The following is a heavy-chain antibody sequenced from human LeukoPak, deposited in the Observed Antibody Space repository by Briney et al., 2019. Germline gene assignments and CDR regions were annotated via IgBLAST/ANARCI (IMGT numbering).Heavy chain of an antibody. CDR3: ARQYYDSTGYYYFDH. D-gene: IGHD3-22*01. J-gene: IGHJ4*02. CDR2: PYYRWST. Sequence: ETLSLTCTVSGGSISGSSYYWGWIRQPPGKGLEWIGRPYYRWSTYYNPSLKSRVTISGDPSKSQFSLKLTSVTAADTAMYYCARQYYDSTGYYYFDHWGQGTLVTDSS. CDR1: GGSISGSSYY. V-gene: IGHV4-39*01.